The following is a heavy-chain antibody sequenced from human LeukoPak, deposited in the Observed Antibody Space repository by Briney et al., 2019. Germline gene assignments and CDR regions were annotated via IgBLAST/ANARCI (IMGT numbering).Heavy chain of an antibody. V-gene: IGHV1-69*01. CDR1: GGTFSSYA. Sequence: SVKVSCKASGGTFSSYAISWVRQAPGQGLERMGGIIPIFGTANYAQKFQGRVTITADESTSTAYMELSSLRSEDTAVYYCARGPHVYQLLPPSFDIWGQGTMVTVSS. CDR3: ARGPHVYQLLPPSFDI. D-gene: IGHD2-2*01. J-gene: IGHJ3*02. CDR2: IIPIFGTA.